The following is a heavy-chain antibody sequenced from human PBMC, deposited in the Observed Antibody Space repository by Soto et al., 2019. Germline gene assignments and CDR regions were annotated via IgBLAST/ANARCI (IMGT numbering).Heavy chain of an antibody. CDR1: GFTFSSYW. CDR2: IDEYGNTI. CDR3: TRGMGGRGGY. D-gene: IGHD3-16*01. Sequence: VQLVESGGGLVQPGGSLRLSCAASGFTFSSYWMHWVRQVPGKGLVWVSRIDEYGNTINYADSVRGRFTISRDNEKNTLYLKKNSLSAGDTVLYYCTRGMGGRGGYWDQGTLVTVSS. V-gene: IGHV3-74*01. J-gene: IGHJ4*02.